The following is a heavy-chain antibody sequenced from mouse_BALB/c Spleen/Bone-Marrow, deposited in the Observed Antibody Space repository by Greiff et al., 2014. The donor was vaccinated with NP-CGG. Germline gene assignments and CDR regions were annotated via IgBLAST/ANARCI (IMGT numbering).Heavy chain of an antibody. J-gene: IGHJ4*01. CDR3: TRSGTLGAMDY. V-gene: IGHV5-17*02. Sequence: DVQLQESGGGLVQPGGSRKLSCAASGFTFSSFGMHWVRQAPEKGLEWVAYISSGSSTIYYADTMKGRFTISRDNPKNTLFLQMTSLRSEDTAMYYCTRSGTLGAMDYWGQEPQSPSPQ. D-gene: IGHD3-3*01. CDR2: ISSGSSTI. CDR1: GFTFSSFG.